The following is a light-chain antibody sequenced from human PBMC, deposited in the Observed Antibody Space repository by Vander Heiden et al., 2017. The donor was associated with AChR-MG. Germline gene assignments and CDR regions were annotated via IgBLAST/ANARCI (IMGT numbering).Light chain of an antibody. J-gene: IGKJ5*01. CDR3: QQRNNRSIT. CDR1: PSFSSY. CDR2: DES. V-gene: IGKV3-11*01. Sequence: IVLPHSPAPLSLSPGARATLACRASPSFSSYVAWYQQKPGKAPRLLIDDESNRATGSPARCSGSGSGTDCTTTISSLEPEDVAVDYCQQRNNRSITFGQGTRLEMK.